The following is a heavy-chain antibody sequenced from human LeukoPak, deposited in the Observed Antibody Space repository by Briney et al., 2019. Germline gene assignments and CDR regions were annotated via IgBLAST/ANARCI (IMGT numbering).Heavy chain of an antibody. CDR3: ATGEGGDYTYYFDY. CDR2: IRYDGSNK. J-gene: IGHJ4*02. CDR1: GFTFSSYG. Sequence: SGGSLRLSCAASGFTFSSYGMHWVRQAPGKGLEWVAFIRYDGSNKYYADSVKGRFTISRDNSKNTLYLQMNSLRAEDTAVYYCATGEGGDYTYYFDYWGQGTLVTVSS. D-gene: IGHD4-17*01. V-gene: IGHV3-30*02.